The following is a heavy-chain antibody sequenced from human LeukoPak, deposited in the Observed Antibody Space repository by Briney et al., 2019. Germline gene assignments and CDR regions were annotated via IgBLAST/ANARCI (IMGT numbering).Heavy chain of an antibody. CDR2: IYYSGST. CDR1: GGSISSYY. CDR3: ARAGGYDPEHRDAFDI. Sequence: RTSETLSLTCTVSGGSISSYYWSWIRQPPGKGLEWIGYIYYSGSTNYNPSLKSRVTISVDTSKNQFSLKLSSVTAADTAVYYCARAGGYDPEHRDAFDIWGQGTMVTVSS. V-gene: IGHV4-59*01. J-gene: IGHJ3*02. D-gene: IGHD5-12*01.